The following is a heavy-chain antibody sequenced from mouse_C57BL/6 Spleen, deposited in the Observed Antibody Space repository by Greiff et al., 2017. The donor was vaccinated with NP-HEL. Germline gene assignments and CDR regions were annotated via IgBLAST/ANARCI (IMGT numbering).Heavy chain of an antibody. V-gene: IGHV5-17*01. CDR2: ISSGSSTI. Sequence: VQLKESGGGLVKPGGSLKLSCAASGFTFSDYGMHWVRQAPEKGLEWVAYISSGSSTIYYADTVKGRFTISRDNAKNTLFLQMTSLRSEDTAMYYCARGSKLGPYYFDYWGQGTTLTVSS. CDR1: GFTFSDYG. J-gene: IGHJ2*01. D-gene: IGHD4-1*01. CDR3: ARGSKLGPYYFDY.